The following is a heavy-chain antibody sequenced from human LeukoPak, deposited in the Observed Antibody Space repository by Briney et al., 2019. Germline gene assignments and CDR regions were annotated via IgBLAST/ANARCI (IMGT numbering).Heavy chain of an antibody. CDR1: GGSISSYY. V-gene: IGHV4-4*07. CDR3: AREGYYDFSPPVD. Sequence: SETLSLTCTVSGGSISSYYWSWIRQPAGKGLKWIGRIYTSGSTNYNPSPKSRVTMSVDTSKNQFSLQLSSVTAADTAVYYCAREGYYDFSPPVDWGQGTLVTVSS. D-gene: IGHD3-22*01. CDR2: IYTSGST. J-gene: IGHJ4*02.